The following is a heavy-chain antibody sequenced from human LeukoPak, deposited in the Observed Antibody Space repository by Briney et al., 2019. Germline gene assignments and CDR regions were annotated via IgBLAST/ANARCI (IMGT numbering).Heavy chain of an antibody. V-gene: IGHV4-39*07. D-gene: IGHD6-6*01. J-gene: IGHJ4*02. CDR2: IYHSGST. CDR3: ARDSGGSSSELDY. CDR1: GGSISSSSYY. Sequence: SETLSLTCTVSGGSISSSSYYWGWVRQPPGKGLEWIGYIYHSGSTYYNPSLKSRVTISVDRSKNQFSLKLSSVTAADTAVYYCARDSGGSSSELDYWGQGTLVTVSS.